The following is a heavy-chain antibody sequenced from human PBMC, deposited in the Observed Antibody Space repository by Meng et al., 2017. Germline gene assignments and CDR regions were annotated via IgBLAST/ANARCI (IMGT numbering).Heavy chain of an antibody. J-gene: IGHJ4*02. CDR2: ISAYNGNT. CDR1: GYTFTSYV. Sequence: QVQWVQSGARVKKPGAPVKVPCKASGYTFTSYVSSWVPQAPGQGLEWMGWISAYNGNTNYAQKLQGRVTMTTDTSTSTAYMGLRSLRSDDTAVYYCARGGIAVAIDYWGQGTLVTVSS. V-gene: IGHV1-18*01. D-gene: IGHD6-19*01. CDR3: ARGGIAVAIDY.